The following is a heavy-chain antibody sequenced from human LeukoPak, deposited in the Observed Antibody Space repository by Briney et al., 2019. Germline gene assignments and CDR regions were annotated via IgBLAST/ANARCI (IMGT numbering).Heavy chain of an antibody. CDR1: GFTFSSYA. J-gene: IGHJ5*02. V-gene: IGHV3-23*01. D-gene: IGHD4-17*01. Sequence: GGSLRLSCAASGFTFSSYAMSWVRQAPGKGLEWVSAISGSGDSTYYADSVKGRFTISRDDSKNTLYLQMNSLRAEDTAVYYCAKEFDYGDYVRWFDPWGQGTLVTVSS. CDR3: AKEFDYGDYVRWFDP. CDR2: ISGSGDST.